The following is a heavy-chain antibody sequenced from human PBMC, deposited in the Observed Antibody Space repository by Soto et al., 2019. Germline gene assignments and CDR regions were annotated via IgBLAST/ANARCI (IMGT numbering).Heavy chain of an antibody. V-gene: IGHV3-48*02. D-gene: IGHD1-26*01. CDR3: AREDIVGATPDY. CDR2: ISSSSATI. Sequence: EVQLVESGGGLLQRGGSLRLSCAASGFPFSIYGMNWVRQAPGRGLEWLSYISSSSATIYYTDSVKGRFTISRDNAKDSLYLQMSSLGDDDTAVYYCAREDIVGATPDYWGQGTLVTVSS. J-gene: IGHJ4*02. CDR1: GFPFSIYG.